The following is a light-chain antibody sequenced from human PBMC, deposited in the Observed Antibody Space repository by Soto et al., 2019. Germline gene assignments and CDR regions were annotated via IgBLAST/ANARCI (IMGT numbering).Light chain of an antibody. CDR2: GVS. CDR1: SSDVGGYNY. CDR3: SSYTSTNTLL. J-gene: IGLJ2*01. Sequence: QSALTQPASVSGSPGQSITISCTGTSSDVGGYNYVSWYQQHPVKAPKLMIYGVSHRPSGVSNRFSGSKSGNTASLTISGLQAEDEADYYCSSYTSTNTLLFGGGTQLTVL. V-gene: IGLV2-14*01.